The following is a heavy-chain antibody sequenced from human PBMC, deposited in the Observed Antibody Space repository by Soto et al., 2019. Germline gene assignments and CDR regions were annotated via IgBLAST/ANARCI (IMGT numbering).Heavy chain of an antibody. Sequence: QVQLVQSGAEVKKPGASVKVSCKASGYSFTDYHIHWVRQAPGQGLEWLGRINPKSGGTSTAQKFQGRVTMTTDPSISTASMELTRPTSDDTAIYYCARGDSTDCSNGVCSFFYNHDMDVWGQGTTVTVSS. CDR3: ARGDSTDCSNGVCSFFYNHDMDV. D-gene: IGHD2-8*01. J-gene: IGHJ6*02. CDR2: INPKSGGT. CDR1: GYSFTDYH. V-gene: IGHV1-2*06.